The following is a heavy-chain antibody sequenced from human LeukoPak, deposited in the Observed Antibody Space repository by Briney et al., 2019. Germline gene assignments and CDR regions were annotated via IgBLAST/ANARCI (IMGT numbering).Heavy chain of an antibody. CDR2: VSSGGHAT. J-gene: IGHJ6*02. V-gene: IGHV3-23*01. CDR1: GFTFSNYA. CDR3: ARERKDYYYGMDV. Sequence: GGSLRLSCAASGFTFSNYAMSWVRQAPGKGLEWVSGVSSGGHATSYADSVRGRFTISRDNSKNTLNLQANSLRAEDTAVYYCARERKDYYYGMDVWGQGTTVTVSS.